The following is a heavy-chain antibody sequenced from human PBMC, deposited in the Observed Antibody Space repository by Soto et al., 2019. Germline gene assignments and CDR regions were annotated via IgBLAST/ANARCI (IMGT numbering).Heavy chain of an antibody. CDR1: GFTFKTHA. CDR3: GKDVGDYVPYHYGVDV. CDR2: IAYDGNEK. J-gene: IGHJ6*02. Sequence: QVQLVESGGGVVQPGTSLRLSCAASGFTFKTHAMHWVRQAPGKGLEWMAVIAYDGNEKFYADSVKGRFTISRDNSKNAPYLQLNRPRNEDTAVYYCGKDVGDYVPYHYGVDVWGQVTTVTVSS. V-gene: IGHV3-30*18. D-gene: IGHD3-10*02.